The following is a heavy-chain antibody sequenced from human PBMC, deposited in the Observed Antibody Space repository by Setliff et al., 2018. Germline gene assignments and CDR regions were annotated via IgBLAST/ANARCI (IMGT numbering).Heavy chain of an antibody. Sequence: SVKVSCKASGGTFSSYAISWVRQAPGQGLEWMGGIIPILGIANYAQKFQGRVTITADESTSTAYMELSSLRSEDTAVYYCARGAYYYYYGMDVWGQGTTVTAP. J-gene: IGHJ6*02. CDR3: ARGAYYYYYGMDV. CDR1: GGTFSSYA. V-gene: IGHV1-69*10. CDR2: IIPILGIA.